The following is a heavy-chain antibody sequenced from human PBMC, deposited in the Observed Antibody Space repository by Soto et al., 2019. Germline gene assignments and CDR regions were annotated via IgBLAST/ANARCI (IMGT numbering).Heavy chain of an antibody. CDR2: ISAYNGNT. J-gene: IGHJ3*02. V-gene: IGHV1-18*01. CDR1: GYTFTSYG. D-gene: IGHD4-17*01. CDR3: ARSRYGDYTPEGYAFDI. Sequence: QVQLVQSGAEVKKPGASVKVSCKASGYTFTSYGIIWVRQAPGQGLEWMGWISAYNGNTNYAQKLQGRVTMTTDTATSTAYMDLRSLRSDDTAVYYCARSRYGDYTPEGYAFDIWGQGTMVTVSS.